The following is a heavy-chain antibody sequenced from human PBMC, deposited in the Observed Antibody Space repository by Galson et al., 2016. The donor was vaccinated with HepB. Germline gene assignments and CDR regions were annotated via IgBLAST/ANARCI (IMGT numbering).Heavy chain of an antibody. CDR1: GFSFNSFS. D-gene: IGHD3-10*01. Sequence: SLRLSCAASGFSFNSFSVHWVRQAPGKGLEYVSAISSNGDSTHYADSVKGRFTISRDNSKNTVYLQMNSLRTDDTALYYCARDRRNGFGERVDPWGQGTLVTVSS. CDR3: ARDRRNGFGERVDP. V-gene: IGHV3-64*04. J-gene: IGHJ5*02. CDR2: ISSNGDST.